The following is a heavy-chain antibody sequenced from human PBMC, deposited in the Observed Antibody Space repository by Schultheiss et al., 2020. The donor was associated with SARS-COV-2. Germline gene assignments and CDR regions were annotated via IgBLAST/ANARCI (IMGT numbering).Heavy chain of an antibody. CDR3: ARDRNFRREIDY. V-gene: IGHV3-7*01. J-gene: IGHJ4*02. CDR1: GFTFSSYW. Sequence: GESLKISCAASGFTFSSYWMSWVRQAPGKGLDWVANIKQDGSKKYYADSLKGRFTISRDNSKNTLYLQMNSLRVEDTAVYYCARDRNFRREIDYWGQGTLVTVAS. D-gene: IGHD3-3*01. CDR2: IKQDGSKK.